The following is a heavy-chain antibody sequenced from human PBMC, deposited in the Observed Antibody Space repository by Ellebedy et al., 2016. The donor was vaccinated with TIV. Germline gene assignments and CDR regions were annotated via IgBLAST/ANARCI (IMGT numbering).Heavy chain of an antibody. V-gene: IGHV1-46*04. CDR1: GYTFTSYY. D-gene: IGHD1-14*01. CDR2: VEPSGGRT. CDR3: ARGAGSGLPDY. J-gene: IGHJ4*02. Sequence: ASVKVSCKASGYTFTSYYLHWARQAPGQGLQWMGIVEPSGGRTNYVQQLQGRVTMTRDTSTSTVYMELSRLRSEDTAVYYCARGAGSGLPDYWGQGTLVTVSS.